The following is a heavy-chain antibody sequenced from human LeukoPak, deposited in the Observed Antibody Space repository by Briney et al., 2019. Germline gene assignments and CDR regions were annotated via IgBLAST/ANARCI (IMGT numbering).Heavy chain of an antibody. Sequence: GGSLRLSCAASGFTFDDYGMSWVRQAPGKGLEWVAFIRYDGGNKYYGDSVKGRFTISRDNSKNTLYLQMNSLRGEDTAIFYCARDWPGSTHHLDYWGQGTLVTVSS. D-gene: IGHD1-1*01. CDR3: ARDWPGSTHHLDY. CDR1: GFTFDDYG. J-gene: IGHJ4*02. V-gene: IGHV3-30*02. CDR2: IRYDGGNK.